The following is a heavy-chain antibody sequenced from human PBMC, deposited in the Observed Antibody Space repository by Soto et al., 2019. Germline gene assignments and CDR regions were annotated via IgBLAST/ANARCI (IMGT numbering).Heavy chain of an antibody. V-gene: IGHV4-38-2*02. CDR1: GYSISSGYY. CDR3: ARERITMVRGELYYYYGMDV. D-gene: IGHD3-10*01. J-gene: IGHJ6*02. Sequence: PSETLSLTCAVSGYSISSGYYWGWIRQPPGKGLEWIGSIYHSGSTYYNPSLKSRVTISVDTSKNQLSLKLSSVTAADTAVYYCARERITMVRGELYYYYGMDVWGQGTTVTVSS. CDR2: IYHSGST.